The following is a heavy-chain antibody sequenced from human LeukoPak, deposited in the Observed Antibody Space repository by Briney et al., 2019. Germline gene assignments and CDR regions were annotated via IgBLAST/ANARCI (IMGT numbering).Heavy chain of an antibody. CDR1: GFSVSSNY. D-gene: IGHD6-19*01. CDR3: ARDKLGSGYSSDFDC. J-gene: IGHJ4*02. V-gene: IGHV3-66*02. CDR2: IYTGGTT. Sequence: PGGSLRLSCAASGFSVSSNYMNWVRQAPGKGLEWVSAIYTGGTTYYADSVKGRYTISRDNSKNTLYLQLNGLRAEDTAVYYCARDKLGSGYSSDFDCWGQGTLVTVSS.